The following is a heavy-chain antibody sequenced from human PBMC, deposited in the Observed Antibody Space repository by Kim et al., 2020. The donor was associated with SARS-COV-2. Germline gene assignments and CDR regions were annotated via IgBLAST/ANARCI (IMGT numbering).Heavy chain of an antibody. Sequence: GGSLRLSCEVSGFSFSSHAMSWVRQAPGRGLEWGSTITDSGGTTYYAGSVKGRFTISRDNVKNTLDLQMNNLRADDTTIYYCAKESGAYYHGTGSYYNGFDCWGQGTLVSVSS. J-gene: IGHJ4*02. V-gene: IGHV3-23*01. D-gene: IGHD3-10*01. CDR3: AKESGAYYHGTGSYYNGFDC. CDR1: GFSFSSHA. CDR2: ITDSGGTT.